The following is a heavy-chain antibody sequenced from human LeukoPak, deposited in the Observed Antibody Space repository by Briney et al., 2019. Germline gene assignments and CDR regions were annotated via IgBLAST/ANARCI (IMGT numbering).Heavy chain of an antibody. J-gene: IGHJ4*02. CDR3: ARANLLYCSSSTCLFDY. D-gene: IGHD2-2*01. CDR1: GYTFTDYY. Sequence: AASVKVSCKASGYTFTDYYMHWVRQAPGQGFEWMGWINPNDGDTNYAQKFQGRVTMTRDTSISTAHMEVSRLRSDDTAVYYCARANLLYCSSSTCLFDYWGQGTLVTVSS. CDR2: INPNDGDT. V-gene: IGHV1-2*02.